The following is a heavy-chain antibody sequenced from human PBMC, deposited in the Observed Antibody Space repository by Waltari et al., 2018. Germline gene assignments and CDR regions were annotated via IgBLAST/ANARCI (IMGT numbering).Heavy chain of an antibody. J-gene: IGHJ3*01. V-gene: IGHV1-69*12. CDR2: INPIYGTP. Sequence: QVHLVQSGAEVRKPGSSVKVSCEAYGGTFGTYAISWVRQAPGQGLEWMGGINPIYGTPNYAQKFQGRVNVAADELTTTAYMELSSLRSDDTAVYYCAKRIVGGPFDVWGQGTMVTVSS. CDR1: GGTFGTYA. D-gene: IGHD1-26*01. CDR3: AKRIVGGPFDV.